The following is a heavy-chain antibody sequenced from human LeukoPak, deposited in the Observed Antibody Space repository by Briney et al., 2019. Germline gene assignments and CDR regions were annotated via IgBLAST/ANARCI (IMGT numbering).Heavy chain of an antibody. J-gene: IGHJ6*03. CDR2: IIPIFGTA. D-gene: IGHD3-10*01. CDR1: GGTFSSYA. Sequence: ASVKLSCKASGGTFSSYAISWVRQAPGQGLEWMGGIIPIFGTANYAQKFQGRVTITADESTSTAYMELSSLRSEDTAVYYCAATMVRGIKAYYYYMDVWGKGTTVTISS. V-gene: IGHV1-69*13. CDR3: AATMVRGIKAYYYYMDV.